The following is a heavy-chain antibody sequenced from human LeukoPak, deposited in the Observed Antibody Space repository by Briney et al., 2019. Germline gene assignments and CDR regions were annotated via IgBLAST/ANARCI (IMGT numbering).Heavy chain of an antibody. V-gene: IGHV1-18*01. CDR1: GYTFTSYG. D-gene: IGHD3-3*01. CDR2: ISAYNGNT. Sequence: ASVKVSCTASGYTFTSYGISWVRQAPGQGLEWMGWISAYNGNTNYAQKLQGRVTMTTDTSTSTAYMELRSLRSDDTAVYYCARVLGPRFREWSYYFDYWGQGTLVTVSS. CDR3: ARVLGPRFREWSYYFDY. J-gene: IGHJ4*02.